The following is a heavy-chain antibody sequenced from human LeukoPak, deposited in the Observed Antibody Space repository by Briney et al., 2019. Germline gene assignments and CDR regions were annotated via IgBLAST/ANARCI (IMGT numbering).Heavy chain of an antibody. CDR2: IYSGTST. D-gene: IGHD2-15*01. CDR3: ARDVRYCSGGSCYPGRNWFDP. J-gene: IGHJ5*02. V-gene: IGHV3-53*01. CDR1: GFTVNSNY. Sequence: GGSLRLSCAVSGFTVNSNYMNWVRQAPGKGLEWVSVIYSGTSTYYADSVQGRFTISRDNAKNTLYLQMDSLRAEDTAVYYCARDVRYCSGGSCYPGRNWFDPWGQGTLVTVSS.